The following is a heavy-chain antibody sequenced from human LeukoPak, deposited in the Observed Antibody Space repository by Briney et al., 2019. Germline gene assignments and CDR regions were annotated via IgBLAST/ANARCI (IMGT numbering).Heavy chain of an antibody. J-gene: IGHJ4*02. V-gene: IGHV3-23*01. Sequence: GGSLRLSCAASGFTFSSYAMSWVRQAPGKGLEWVSAISGSGGSTYYADSVKGRFTISRDNSKNTLYLQMNNLRAEDTAVYYCAKVDVNYYGSGSHFDYWGQGTLVTVSS. CDR1: GFTFSSYA. D-gene: IGHD3-10*01. CDR2: ISGSGGST. CDR3: AKVDVNYYGSGSHFDY.